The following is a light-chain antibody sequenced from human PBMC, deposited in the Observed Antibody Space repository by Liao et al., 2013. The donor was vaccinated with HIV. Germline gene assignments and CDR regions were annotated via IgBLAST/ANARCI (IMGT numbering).Light chain of an antibody. J-gene: IGLJ2*01. CDR2: DDS. CDR3: QAWDNSAVI. V-gene: IGLV3-21*01. Sequence: SYVLTQPPSVSVAPGKTARITCGAHNIGSISVHWYQQRPGQAPVLVIYDDSDRPSGIPERFSGSNTATLTISGTQSMDEADYYCQAWDNSAVIFGAGTRLTVL. CDR1: NIGSIS.